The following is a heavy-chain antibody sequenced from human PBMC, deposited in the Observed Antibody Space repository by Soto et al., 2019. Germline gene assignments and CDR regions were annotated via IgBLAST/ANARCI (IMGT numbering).Heavy chain of an antibody. Sequence: SETLSLTCTVSGGSISSSSYYWGWIRQPPGKGLEWIGSIYYSGSTYYNPSLKSRVTISVDTSKNQFSLKLSSVTAADTAVYYCASRQYPRYYYYMDVWGKGTTVTVSS. CDR2: IYYSGST. CDR1: GGSISSSSYY. CDR3: ASRQYPRYYYYMDV. J-gene: IGHJ6*03. V-gene: IGHV4-39*01.